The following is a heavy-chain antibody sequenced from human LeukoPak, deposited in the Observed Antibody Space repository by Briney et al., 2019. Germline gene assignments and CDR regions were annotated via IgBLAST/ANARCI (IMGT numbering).Heavy chain of an antibody. D-gene: IGHD2-2*01. J-gene: IGHJ6*03. CDR1: GYTFTTYG. V-gene: IGHV1-18*01. CDR2: ISAYNGNT. CDR3: ARDMVPAAMNYYYYYMDV. Sequence: ASVKVSCKTSGYTFTTYGISWVRQAPGQGLEWMGWISAYNGNTNYAQKLQGRVTMTTDTSTSIAYMELRSLRSDDTAVYYCARDMVPAAMNYYYYYMDVWGKGTTVTVSS.